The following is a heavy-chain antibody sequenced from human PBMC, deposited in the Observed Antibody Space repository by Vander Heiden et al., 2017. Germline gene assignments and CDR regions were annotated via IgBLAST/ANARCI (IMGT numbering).Heavy chain of an antibody. V-gene: IGHV3-30-3*01. D-gene: IGHD4-4*01. CDR2: ISYDGSNK. Sequence: QVQLVESGGGVVQPGRSLRPPRAPPGFTFGSYAMHWVRQAPGKGLEWVAVISYDGSNKYYADSVKGRFTISRDNSKNTLYLQMNSLRAEDTAVYYCARDFDYNIGGGFDYWGQGTLVTVSS. CDR3: ARDFDYNIGGGFDY. J-gene: IGHJ4*02. CDR1: GFTFGSYA.